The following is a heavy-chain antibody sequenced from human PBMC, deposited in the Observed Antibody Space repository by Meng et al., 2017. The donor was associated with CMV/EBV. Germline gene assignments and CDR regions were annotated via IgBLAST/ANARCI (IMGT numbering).Heavy chain of an antibody. CDR2: IKQDGSEK. J-gene: IGHJ5*02. CDR3: AKDSVRGITIFGVVNLGGWFDP. D-gene: IGHD3-3*01. CDR1: GFTFSSYS. Sequence: GESLKISCAASGFTFSSYSMNWVRQAPGKGLEWVANIKQDGSEKYYVDSVKGRFTISRDNSKNTLYLQMNSLRAEDTAVYYCAKDSVRGITIFGVVNLGGWFDPWGQGTLVTVSS. V-gene: IGHV3-7*01.